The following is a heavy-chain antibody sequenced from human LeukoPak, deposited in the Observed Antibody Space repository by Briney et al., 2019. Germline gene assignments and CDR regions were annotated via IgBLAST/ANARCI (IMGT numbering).Heavy chain of an antibody. J-gene: IGHJ4*02. CDR2: INHSGST. CDR3: ARVPFQHYYGSGSYYDF. CDR1: GGSFSGYY. D-gene: IGHD3-10*01. Sequence: SETLSLTCAVYGGSFSGYYWSWIRQPPGKGLEWIGEINHSGSTNYNPSLKSRLTISVDTSKNQFSLKLSSVTAADTAVYYCARVPFQHYYGSGSYYDFWGQGTLVTGSS. V-gene: IGHV4-34*01.